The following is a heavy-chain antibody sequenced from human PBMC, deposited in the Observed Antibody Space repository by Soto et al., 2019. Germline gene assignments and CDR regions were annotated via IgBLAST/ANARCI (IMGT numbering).Heavy chain of an antibody. J-gene: IGHJ4*02. D-gene: IGHD2-15*01. CDR3: AKGRVVVAATPNMTVPRKYYFDY. V-gene: IGHV3-30*18. CDR1: GFTFSSYG. Sequence: QVQLVESGGGVVQPGRSLRLSCAASGFTFSSYGMHWVRQAPGKGLEWVAVISYDGSNKYYADSVKGRFTISRDNSKNTLYLQMNSLRAEDTAVYYCAKGRVVVAATPNMTVPRKYYFDYWGQGTLVTVSS. CDR2: ISYDGSNK.